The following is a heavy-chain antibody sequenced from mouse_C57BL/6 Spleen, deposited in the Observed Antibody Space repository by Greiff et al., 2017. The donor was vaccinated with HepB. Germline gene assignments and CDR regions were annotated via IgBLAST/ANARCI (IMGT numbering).Heavy chain of an antibody. CDR3: ARWDDYYGAWFAY. J-gene: IGHJ3*01. CDR1: GYTFTDYY. CDR2: INPNNGGT. V-gene: IGHV1-26*01. Sequence: EVQLQQSGPELVKPGASVKISCKASGYTFTDYYMNWVKQSHGKSLEWIGDINPNNGGTSYNQKFKGKATLTVDKSSSTAYMELRSLTSQDSAVYYCARWDDYYGAWFAYWGQGTLVTVSA. D-gene: IGHD1-1*01.